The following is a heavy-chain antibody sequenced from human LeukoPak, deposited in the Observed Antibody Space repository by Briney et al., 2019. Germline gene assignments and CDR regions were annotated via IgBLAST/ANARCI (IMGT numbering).Heavy chain of an antibody. CDR1: GYTFTSYY. Sequence: ASVKVSCKASGYTFTSYYMHWVRQAPGKGLEWMGGFDPEDGETIYAQKFQGRVTMTEDTSTDTAYMELSSLRSEDTAVYYCATGELLDYWGQGTLVTVSS. D-gene: IGHD1-26*01. V-gene: IGHV1-24*01. CDR2: FDPEDGET. J-gene: IGHJ4*02. CDR3: ATGELLDY.